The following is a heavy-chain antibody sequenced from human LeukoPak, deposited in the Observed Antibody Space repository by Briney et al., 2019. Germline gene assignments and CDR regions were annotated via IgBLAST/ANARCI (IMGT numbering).Heavy chain of an antibody. V-gene: IGHV4-30-2*01. D-gene: IGHD1-26*01. CDR2: IYHSGTT. Sequence: SETLSLTCTVSGDSIRSGGYYWSWIRQPPGKGLEWIGYIYHSGTTFYNPSLQGRATISVDMSKNQFSLKLDSMTAADTAVYYCARCRLVGAMPCGAFDIWGQGTMVTVSS. CDR3: ARCRLVGAMPCGAFDI. CDR1: GDSIRSGGYY. J-gene: IGHJ3*02.